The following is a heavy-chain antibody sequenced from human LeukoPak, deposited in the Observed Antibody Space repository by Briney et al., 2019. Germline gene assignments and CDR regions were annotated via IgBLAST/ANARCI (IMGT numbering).Heavy chain of an antibody. Sequence: SQTLSLTCTVSGGSISSGGYYWGWIRQPPGKGLEWIGSIYYSGSTYYNPSLKSRVTISVDTSKNQFSLKLSSVTAADTAVYYCARVGVVPAAKNAFDIWGQGTMVTVSS. D-gene: IGHD2-2*01. CDR2: IYYSGST. CDR1: GGSISSGGYY. V-gene: IGHV4-39*07. J-gene: IGHJ3*02. CDR3: ARVGVVPAAKNAFDI.